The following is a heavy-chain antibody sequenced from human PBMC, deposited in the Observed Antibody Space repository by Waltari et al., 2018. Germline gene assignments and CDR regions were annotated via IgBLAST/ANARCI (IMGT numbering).Heavy chain of an antibody. V-gene: IGHV4-39*01. CDR2: IYYSGST. Sequence: QLQLQESGPGLVKPSETLSLTCTVSGGSISSSSYYWGWIRQPPGKGLEWIGSIYYSGSTYYNPSLKSRVTISEDTSKNQFSLKLSSVTAADTAVYYCARHGKIAAAGYYFDYWGQGTLVTVSS. CDR3: ARHGKIAAAGYYFDY. CDR1: GGSISSSSYY. D-gene: IGHD6-13*01. J-gene: IGHJ4*02.